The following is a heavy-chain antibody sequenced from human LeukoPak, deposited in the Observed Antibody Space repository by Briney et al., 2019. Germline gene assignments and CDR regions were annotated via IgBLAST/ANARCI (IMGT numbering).Heavy chain of an antibody. CDR3: ARGGSSWSEYNWFDP. V-gene: IGHV3-23*01. D-gene: IGHD6-13*01. CDR2: ISGSGGST. J-gene: IGHJ5*02. CDR1: GFTFSSYA. Sequence: GGSLRLSCAASGFTFSSYAMSWVRQAPGKGLEWVSAISGSGGSTYYADSVKGRFTISRDNSKNTLYLQMNSLRAEDTAVYYCARGGSSWSEYNWFDPWGQGTLVTVSS.